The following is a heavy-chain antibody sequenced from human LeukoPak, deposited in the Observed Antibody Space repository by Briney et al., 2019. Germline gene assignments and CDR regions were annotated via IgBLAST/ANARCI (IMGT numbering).Heavy chain of an antibody. D-gene: IGHD3-10*01. V-gene: IGHV3-30*02. CDR1: GFTFSSYG. CDR3: AKAPYGSGSYHYYYYYMDV. J-gene: IGHJ6*03. Sequence: PGGSLRLSCAASGFTFSSYGMHWVRQAPGKGLEWVAFIRYDGSNKYYADSVKGRFTISRDNSKNTLYLQMNSLRAEDTAVYYCAKAPYGSGSYHYYYYYMDVWGKGTTVTISS. CDR2: IRYDGSNK.